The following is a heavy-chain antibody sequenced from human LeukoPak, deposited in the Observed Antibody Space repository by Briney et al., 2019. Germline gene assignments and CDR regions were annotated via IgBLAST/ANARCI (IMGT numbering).Heavy chain of an antibody. D-gene: IGHD3-16*01. CDR2: ISGSGGST. Sequence: GGSLRLSCAASGFTFSSYAMSWVRQAPGKGLEWVSAISGSGGSTYYADSVKGRFTISRDNSKNTLYLRMNSLRAEDTAVYYCAKDRNPTFGGVIASNWFDPWGQGTLVTVSS. V-gene: IGHV3-23*01. J-gene: IGHJ5*02. CDR1: GFTFSSYA. CDR3: AKDRNPTFGGVIASNWFDP.